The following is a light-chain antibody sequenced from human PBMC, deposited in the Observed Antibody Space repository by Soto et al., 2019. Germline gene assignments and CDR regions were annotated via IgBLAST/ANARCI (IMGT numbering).Light chain of an antibody. CDR1: QTISSSY. J-gene: IGKJ1*01. Sequence: EIVLTQSPGTVSLSPGERATLSCRASQTISSSYLAWYQQKPGQTPRLLIYGASSRATGIPDRFSGSGSETDFTLTISRLEPEDFAVYYCQQYGSSPYWTFGQGTKVEIK. CDR2: GAS. CDR3: QQYGSSPYWT. V-gene: IGKV3-20*01.